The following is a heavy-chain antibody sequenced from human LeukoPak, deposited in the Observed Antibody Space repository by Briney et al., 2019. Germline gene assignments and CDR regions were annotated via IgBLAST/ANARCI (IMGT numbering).Heavy chain of an antibody. D-gene: IGHD2-15*01. V-gene: IGHV3-23*01. J-gene: IGHJ3*02. CDR2: ISGSGGST. CDR3: ARDMTGDAFDI. CDR1: GFTFSSYG. Sequence: GGTLRLSCAASGFTFSSYGMSWVRQAPGKGLEWVSAISGSGGSTYYADSVKGRFTISRDNSKNTLYLQMNSLRAEDTAVYYCARDMTGDAFDIWGQGTMVTVSS.